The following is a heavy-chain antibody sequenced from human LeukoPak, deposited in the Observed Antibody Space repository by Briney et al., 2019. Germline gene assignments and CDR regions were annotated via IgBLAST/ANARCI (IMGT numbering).Heavy chain of an antibody. D-gene: IGHD6-6*01. CDR2: IYYSGST. CDR3: ARGREAARPPLGY. Sequence: SETLSLTYTVSGGSISSSYWSWIRQPPGKGLEWIGYIYYSGSTNYNPSLKSRVTISVDTSKSQFSLKLSSVTAADTAVYYCARGREAARPPLGYWGQGTLVTVSS. CDR1: GGSISSSY. V-gene: IGHV4-59*12. J-gene: IGHJ4*02.